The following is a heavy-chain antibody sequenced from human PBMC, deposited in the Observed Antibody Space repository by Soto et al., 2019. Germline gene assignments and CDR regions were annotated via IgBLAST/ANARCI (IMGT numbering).Heavy chain of an antibody. V-gene: IGHV1-69*02. CDR2: IIPILGIA. CDR3: ASTVLDYYDSSGYLDY. J-gene: IGHJ4*02. Sequence: QVQLVQSGAEVKKPGSSVKVSCKASGGTFSSYTISWVRQAPGQGLEWMGRIIPILGIANYAQKFQGRVTITADKSTSTAYRELSSLRSEDTAVYYCASTVLDYYDSSGYLDYWGQGTLVTVSS. CDR1: GGTFSSYT. D-gene: IGHD3-22*01.